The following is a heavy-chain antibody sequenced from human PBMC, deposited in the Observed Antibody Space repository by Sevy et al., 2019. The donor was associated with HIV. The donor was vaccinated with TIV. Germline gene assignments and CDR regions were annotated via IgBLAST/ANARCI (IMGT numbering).Heavy chain of an antibody. J-gene: IGHJ3*02. CDR2: IGTLADT. Sequence: GGSLRLSCVGSGFIFSNYDMHWVRQRTGKGLEWVASIGTLADTFYPDSVKGRFTISRENAKNSLFLQMNDLRVGDTAVYFCTRHGILPYGSGKAFDIWGRGTMVTVSS. D-gene: IGHD3-10*01. CDR3: TRHGILPYGSGKAFDI. CDR1: GFIFSNYD. V-gene: IGHV3-13*01.